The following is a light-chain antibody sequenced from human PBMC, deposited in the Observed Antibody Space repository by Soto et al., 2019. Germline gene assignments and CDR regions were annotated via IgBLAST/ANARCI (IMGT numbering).Light chain of an antibody. V-gene: IGLV2-14*01. CDR1: SSDVGGYNY. CDR3: SSYAGSSTLYV. J-gene: IGLJ1*01. Sequence: QSVLTQPASVSGSPGQSITISCNGNSSDVGGYNYVSWYQQHPGKAPKLMIYDVSNRPSGVSNRFSGSKSGNTASLTISGLRAEDESDYYCSSYAGSSTLYVFGTGTKSPS. CDR2: DVS.